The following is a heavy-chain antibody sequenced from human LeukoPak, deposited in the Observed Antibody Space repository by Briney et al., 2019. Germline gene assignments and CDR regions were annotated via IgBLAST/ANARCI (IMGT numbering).Heavy chain of an antibody. CDR3: ARDPLYSTLSGTLDY. CDR2: ISSSNTTI. J-gene: IGHJ4*02. Sequence: GGSLRLSCAASGFTFSSYSMNWVRQAPGKGLEWVSYISSSNTTIYYGDSVKGRFTISRDNAKNLMYLQMNSLRAEDTAVYYCARDPLYSTLSGTLDYWGQGTLVTVSS. D-gene: IGHD6-13*01. CDR1: GFTFSSYS. V-gene: IGHV3-48*04.